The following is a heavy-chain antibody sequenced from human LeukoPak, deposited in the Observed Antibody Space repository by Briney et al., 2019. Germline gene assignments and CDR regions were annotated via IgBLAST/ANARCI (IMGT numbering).Heavy chain of an antibody. D-gene: IGHD3-10*01. J-gene: IGHJ5*02. V-gene: IGHV4-59*08. Sequence: GSLRLSCAASGFTFSSHWMSWIRQPPGKGLEWIGYIYYSGSTNYNPSLKSRVTISVDTSKNQFSLKLSSVTAADTAVYYCARGHYYGSGSYFNWFDPWGQGTLVTVSS. CDR2: IYYSGST. CDR1: GFTFSSHW. CDR3: ARGHYYGSGSYFNWFDP.